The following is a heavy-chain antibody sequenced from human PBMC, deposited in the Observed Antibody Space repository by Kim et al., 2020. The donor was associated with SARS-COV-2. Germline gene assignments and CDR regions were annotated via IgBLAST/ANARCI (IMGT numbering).Heavy chain of an antibody. CDR1: GGSISSSSYY. CDR3: ARTYCGGDCYFHFPRWYFDL. D-gene: IGHD2-21*02. V-gene: IGHV4-39*01. J-gene: IGHJ2*01. CDR2: IYYSGST. Sequence: SETLSLTCTVSGGSISSSSYYWGWIRQPPGKGLEWIGSIYYSGSTYYNPSLKSRVTISVDTSKNQFSLKLSSVTAADTAVYYCARTYCGGDCYFHFPRWYFDLWGRGTLVTVSS.